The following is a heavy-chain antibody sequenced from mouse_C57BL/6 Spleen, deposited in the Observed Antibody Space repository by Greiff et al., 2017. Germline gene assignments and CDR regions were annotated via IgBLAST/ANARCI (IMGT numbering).Heavy chain of an antibody. CDR3: ACARGYGNYFWFAY. V-gene: IGHV1-64*01. CDR1: GYTFTSYW. D-gene: IGHD2-1*01. CDR2: IHPNSGST. J-gene: IGHJ3*01. Sequence: QVQLKQPGAELVKPGASVKLSCKASGYTFTSYWMHWVKQRPGQGLEWIGMIHPNSGSTNYNEKFKSKATLTVDKSSSTAYMQLSSLTSADSAVYYCACARGYGNYFWFAYWGQGTLVTVSA.